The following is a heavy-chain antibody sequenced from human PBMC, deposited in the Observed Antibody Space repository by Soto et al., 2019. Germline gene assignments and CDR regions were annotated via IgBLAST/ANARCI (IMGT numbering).Heavy chain of an antibody. D-gene: IGHD5-12*01. Sequence: PSETLSLTCTVSGGSITSSSHFWGWVRQPPGKGLEWIGTIYFTGNTYYTPSLKSRLTMSIDTSKNQFSLKLSSVTAADTAVYYCARSGYDYLLDYWGQGTLVTVSS. CDR2: IYFTGNT. V-gene: IGHV4-39*07. CDR3: ARSGYDYLLDY. J-gene: IGHJ4*02. CDR1: GGSITSSSHF.